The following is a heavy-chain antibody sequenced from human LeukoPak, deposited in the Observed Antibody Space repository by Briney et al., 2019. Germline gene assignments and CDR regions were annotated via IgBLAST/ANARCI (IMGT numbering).Heavy chain of an antibody. D-gene: IGHD2-15*01. CDR3: AKGFLVSCSVTRCYPFDH. CDR2: IVGGGGNT. J-gene: IGHJ4*02. CDR1: GFSLSNYA. V-gene: IGHV3-23*01. Sequence: GGSLRLSCAPPGFSLSNYAMNWVRQTLGKGLEWVSSIVGGGGNTYHADSVKGRFTISRDKSEDTVYMQMDSLRAEDTAVYYCAKGFLVSCSVTRCYPFDHWSQETPVTVSS.